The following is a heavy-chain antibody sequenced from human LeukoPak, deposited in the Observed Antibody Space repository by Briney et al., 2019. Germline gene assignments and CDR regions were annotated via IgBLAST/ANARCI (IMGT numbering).Heavy chain of an antibody. CDR2: IIPILGIA. J-gene: IGHJ6*02. CDR1: GGTFSSYA. D-gene: IGHD4-23*01. Sequence: ASVKVSCKASGGTFSSYAISWVRQAPGRGLEWMGRIIPILGIANYAQKFQGRVTITADKSTSTAYMELSSLRSEDTAVYYCARDGEDYGGNSASYGMDVWGQGTTVTVSS. CDR3: ARDGEDYGGNSASYGMDV. V-gene: IGHV1-69*04.